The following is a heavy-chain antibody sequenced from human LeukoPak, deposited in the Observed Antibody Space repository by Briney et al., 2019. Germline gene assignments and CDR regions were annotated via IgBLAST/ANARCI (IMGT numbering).Heavy chain of an antibody. J-gene: IGHJ3*02. CDR2: INWNGGST. D-gene: IGHD3-22*01. CDR3: ASFYYDSSGYYQDAFDI. CDR1: GFTFDDYG. Sequence: GGSLRLSCAASGFTFDDYGMSWVRQAPGKGLEWVSGINWNGGSTGYADSVKGRFTISRDNAKNSLYLQMNSLRAEDTALYHCASFYYDSSGYYQDAFDIWGQGTMVTVSS. V-gene: IGHV3-20*01.